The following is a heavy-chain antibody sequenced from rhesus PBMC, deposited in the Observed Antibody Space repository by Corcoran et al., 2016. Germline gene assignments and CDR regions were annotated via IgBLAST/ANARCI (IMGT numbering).Heavy chain of an antibody. J-gene: IGHJ4*01. CDR2: IYWNDGK. D-gene: IGHD4-23*01. CDR1: VGFISVSYW. V-gene: IGHV2-95*01. Sequence: QESGPGLVKPSTTLSVTCDVSVGFISVSYWNWLGREPGKYLEWLTSIYWNDGKPYRTSLNTRLTISKDTSKNQVVLTMTNMDPVDTATYYGARVRVHSNSVFDYWGQGVLVTVSS. CDR3: ARVRVHSNSVFDY.